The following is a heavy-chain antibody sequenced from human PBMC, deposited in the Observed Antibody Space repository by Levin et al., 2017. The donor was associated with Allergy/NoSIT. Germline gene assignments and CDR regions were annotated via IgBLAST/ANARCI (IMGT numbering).Heavy chain of an antibody. D-gene: IGHD3-10*01. CDR3: ARRDGSWSFYNGGFDS. CDR1: GGSISSKNYY. V-gene: IGHV4-39*01. CDR2: MYYSGDT. Sequence: NPSETLSLTCTVSGGSISSKNYYWGWIRQPPGTGLEWIGSMYYSGDTHYNPSLKSRVTISTDTSKNQFSLDLSSVTAADTAIYSCARRDGSWSFYNGGFDSWGQGTLVTVSS. J-gene: IGHJ4*02.